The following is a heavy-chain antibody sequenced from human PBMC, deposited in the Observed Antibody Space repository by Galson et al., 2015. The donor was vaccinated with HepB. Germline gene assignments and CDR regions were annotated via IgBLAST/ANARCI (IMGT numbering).Heavy chain of an antibody. CDR3: AAGQRYSSV. CDR1: GFTFSNSA. D-gene: IGHD6-25*01. J-gene: IGHJ4*02. V-gene: IGHV1-58*01. Sequence: SVKVSCKASGFTFSNSAVQWVRQGRGQRLEWIGWIVVGSGNTHQAQKFQGRVTFTRDMSTNTAYMELSSLRSEDTAVYFCAAGQRYSSVWGQGTLVTVSS. CDR2: IVVGSGNT.